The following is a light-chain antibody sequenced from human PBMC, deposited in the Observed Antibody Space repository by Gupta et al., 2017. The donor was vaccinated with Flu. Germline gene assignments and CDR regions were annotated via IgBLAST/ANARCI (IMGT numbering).Light chain of an antibody. CDR3: QQRSNWFT. Sequence: PGESATLSCRASQSVRTYLAWYQHKVGQAPRLLLYDASKRATGIPARFSGSGSGTDFTLTISSLEPGDCAVYYCQQRSNWFTFGGGTKVEIK. CDR1: QSVRTY. V-gene: IGKV3-11*01. J-gene: IGKJ4*01. CDR2: DAS.